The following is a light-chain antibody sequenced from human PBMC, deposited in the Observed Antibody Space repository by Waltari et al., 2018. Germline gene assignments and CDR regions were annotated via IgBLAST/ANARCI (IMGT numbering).Light chain of an antibody. CDR3: QTWGTGV. CDR2: VSGEGGH. J-gene: IGLJ2*01. Sequence: QLVLTQSPSASAPLGASVKLPCPLSGRHSASATAWHQQQPEKGPRYVMRVSGEGGHPKGDGIPDRFSGSTSGAERYLTISSLQSEDEADYYCQTWGTGVFGGGTKLTVL. CDR1: GRHSASA. V-gene: IGLV4-69*01.